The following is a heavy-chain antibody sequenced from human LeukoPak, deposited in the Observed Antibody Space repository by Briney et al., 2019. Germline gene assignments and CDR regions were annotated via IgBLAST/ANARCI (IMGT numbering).Heavy chain of an antibody. D-gene: IGHD5-18*01. CDR2: ISWNGGNT. Sequence: GGSLRLSCAASGFTFDDYAMHWVRQAPGKGLEWVSGISWNGGNTDYADSVKGRFTISRDNAKNSLYLQMNSLRPEDTALYYCAKDSEVDTAMDIFGGSYSFDYWGQGTLVTVSS. CDR3: AKDSEVDTAMDIFGGSYSFDY. CDR1: GFTFDDYA. J-gene: IGHJ4*02. V-gene: IGHV3-9*01.